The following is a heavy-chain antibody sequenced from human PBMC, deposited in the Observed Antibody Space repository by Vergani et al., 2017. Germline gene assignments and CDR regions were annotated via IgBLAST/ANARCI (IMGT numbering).Heavy chain of an antibody. D-gene: IGHD2-2*01. CDR3: ARSCSSTSCYLSWFDP. J-gene: IGHJ5*02. CDR1: GYTFTSYA. Sequence: QVQLVQSGAEVKKPGASVTVSCKASGYTFTSYAMHWVRQAPGQRLEWMGWINAGNGNTKYSQKFQGRVTITRDTSASTAYMELSSLRSEDTAVYYCARSCSSTSCYLSWFDPWGQGTLVTVSS. CDR2: INAGNGNT. V-gene: IGHV1-3*01.